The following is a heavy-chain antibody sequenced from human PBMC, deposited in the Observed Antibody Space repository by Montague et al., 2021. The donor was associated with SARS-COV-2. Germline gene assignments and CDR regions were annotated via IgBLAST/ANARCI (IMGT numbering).Heavy chain of an antibody. D-gene: IGHD6-13*01. CDR2: KDDRCKRKK. CDR3: ARGGSWLYYFDY. V-gene: IGHV6-1*01. CDR1: GDSVSSNRAA. J-gene: IGHJ4*02. Sequence: CAISGDSVSSNRAAGNWSRQSPSKGSECKGRKDDRCKRKKDYAVSVKSRITINPDTSKNQFSLQLNSVTPEDTAVYYCARGGSWLYYFDYWGQGTLVTVSS.